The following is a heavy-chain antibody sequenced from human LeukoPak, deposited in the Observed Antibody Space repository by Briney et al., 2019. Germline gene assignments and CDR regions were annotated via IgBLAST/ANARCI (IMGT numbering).Heavy chain of an antibody. CDR3: ARDRGTSDYYGSGSYFLDY. Sequence: GGSLRLSCAASGFTFSSYWMSWVRQAPGKGLEWVANIKQDGSAKYYVDSVKGRFTISRDNAKNSLYLQMNRLRAEDTAVYYCARDRGTSDYYGSGSYFLDYWGQGTLVTVSS. J-gene: IGHJ4*02. CDR1: GFTFSSYW. V-gene: IGHV3-7*01. D-gene: IGHD3-10*01. CDR2: IKQDGSAK.